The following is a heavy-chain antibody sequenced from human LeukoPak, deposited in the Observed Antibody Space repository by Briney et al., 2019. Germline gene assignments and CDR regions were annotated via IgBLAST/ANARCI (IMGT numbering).Heavy chain of an antibody. Sequence: SETLSLTCTVSGYSISSGYYWSWIRQHPGKGLEWIGYIYYSGSTYYNPSLKSRVTISVDTSKNQFSLKLSSVTAADTAVYYCARDRYSLTGDRSLDYWGQGTLVTVSS. V-gene: IGHV4-31*03. CDR2: IYYSGST. D-gene: IGHD7-27*01. CDR1: GYSISSGYY. J-gene: IGHJ4*02. CDR3: ARDRYSLTGDRSLDY.